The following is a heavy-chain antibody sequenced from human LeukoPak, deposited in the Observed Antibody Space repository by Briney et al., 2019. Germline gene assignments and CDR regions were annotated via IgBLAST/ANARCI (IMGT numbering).Heavy chain of an antibody. Sequence: SETLSLTCTVSGGSISSGSYYWSWIRQPAGKGLEWIGRIYTSGSTNYNPSLKSRVTISVDTSKNQFSLKLSSVAAADTAVYYCARDRFGELLVDYWGQGTLVTVSS. CDR1: GGSISSGSYY. CDR2: IYTSGST. D-gene: IGHD3-10*01. J-gene: IGHJ4*02. V-gene: IGHV4-61*02. CDR3: ARDRFGELLVDY.